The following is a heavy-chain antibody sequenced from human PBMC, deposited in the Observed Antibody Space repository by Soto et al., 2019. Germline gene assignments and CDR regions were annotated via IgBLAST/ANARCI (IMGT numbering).Heavy chain of an antibody. D-gene: IGHD2-2*01. Sequence: QVQLVQSGAEVKKPGASVKVSCKASGYTFTSYDINWVRQATGQGLEWMGWMNPNSGNTGYAQKFQGRVTMTRNTSISTAYLELSGLRSEDTAVYYCARWRYCISTSCYRHGMDVWGQGTTVTVSS. V-gene: IGHV1-8*01. CDR1: GYTFTSYD. CDR3: ARWRYCISTSCYRHGMDV. J-gene: IGHJ6*02. CDR2: MNPNSGNT.